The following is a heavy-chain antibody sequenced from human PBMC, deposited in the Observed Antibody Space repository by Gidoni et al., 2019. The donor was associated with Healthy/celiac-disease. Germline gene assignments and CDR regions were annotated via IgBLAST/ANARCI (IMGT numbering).Heavy chain of an antibody. D-gene: IGHD2-2*01. CDR3: ANDVVPAAHLHGAPLYYYGMDV. CDR1: GFTFSSYG. Sequence: QVQLVESGGGLVQPGRSLRLSCAASGFTFSSYGMHLVRQAPGKGLEWVAVISYDGSNKYYADSVKGRFTISRDNSKNTLYLQMNSLRAEDTAVYYCANDVVPAAHLHGAPLYYYGMDVWGQGTTVTVSS. CDR2: ISYDGSNK. J-gene: IGHJ6*02. V-gene: IGHV3-30*18.